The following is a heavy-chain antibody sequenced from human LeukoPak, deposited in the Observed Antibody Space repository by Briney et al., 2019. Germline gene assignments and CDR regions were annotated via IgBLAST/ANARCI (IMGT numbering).Heavy chain of an antibody. V-gene: IGHV4-30-2*01. CDR1: GGSISSGGYS. J-gene: IGHJ4*02. D-gene: IGHD3-22*01. CDR2: IYHSGST. CDR3: ARGTDHYDSSGSLIDY. Sequence: PSQTLSLTCAVSGGSISSGGYSWSWIRQPPGKGLEWIGYIYHSGSTYYNPSPKSRVTISVDRSKNQFSLKLSSVTAADTAVFYCARGTDHYDSSGSLIDYWGQGTLVTVSS.